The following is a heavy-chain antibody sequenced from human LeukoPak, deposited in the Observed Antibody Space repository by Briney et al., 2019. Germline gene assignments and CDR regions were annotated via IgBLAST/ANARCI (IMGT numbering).Heavy chain of an antibody. CDR1: GGSISSSSYY. D-gene: IGHD6-13*01. CDR2: IYYSGST. J-gene: IGHJ4*02. Sequence: SETLSLTCTVSGGSISSSSYYWGWIRQPPGKGLEWIGSIYYSGSTYYNPSLKSRVTISVDTSKNQFSLKLSSVTAADTAVYYCARNLGGSSWVFDYWGQGTLVTVSS. V-gene: IGHV4-39*07. CDR3: ARNLGGSSWVFDY.